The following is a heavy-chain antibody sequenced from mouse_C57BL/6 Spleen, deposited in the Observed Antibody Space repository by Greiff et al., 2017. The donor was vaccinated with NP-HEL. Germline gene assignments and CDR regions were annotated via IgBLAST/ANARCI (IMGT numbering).Heavy chain of an antibody. CDR2: ISNLAYSI. CDR3: ARHPPTVVATDWYFDV. V-gene: IGHV5-15*01. CDR1: GFTFSDYG. Sequence: EVMLVESGGGLVQPGGSLKLSCAASGFTFSDYGMAWVRQAPRKGPEWVAFISNLAYSIYYADTVTGRFTISRENAKNTLYLEMSSLRSEDTAMYYCARHPPTVVATDWYFDVWGTGTTVTVSS. D-gene: IGHD1-1*01. J-gene: IGHJ1*03.